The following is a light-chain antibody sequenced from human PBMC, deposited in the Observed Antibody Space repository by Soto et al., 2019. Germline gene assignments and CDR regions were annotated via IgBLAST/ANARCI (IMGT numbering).Light chain of an antibody. CDR2: YDS. V-gene: IGLV3-21*04. Sequence: SYELTQPPSVSVAPGKTATITCGGNNIGSESVHWYQQRPGQAPELVISYDSDRPSGIPERFSGSNSGNTATLTISRVEAGDEADYYCQVWDTNVVFGGGTKLTVL. CDR1: NIGSES. CDR3: QVWDTNVV. J-gene: IGLJ2*01.